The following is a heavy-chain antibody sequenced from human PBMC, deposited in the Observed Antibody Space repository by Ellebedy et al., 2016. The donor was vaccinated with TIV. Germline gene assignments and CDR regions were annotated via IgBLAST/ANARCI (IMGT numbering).Heavy chain of an antibody. CDR3: ARDPNGYDSFDY. V-gene: IGHV1-2*02. CDR2: INPNSGGT. D-gene: IGHD5-12*01. Sequence: AASVKVSCKASGYTFTGYYIHWVRQAPGQGLEWMAWINPNSGGTNYAQKFQGRVTLTRDTSTSTAYMELSRLTYDDTAMYYCARDPNGYDSFDYWGQGTLVTVSS. CDR1: GYTFTGYY. J-gene: IGHJ4*02.